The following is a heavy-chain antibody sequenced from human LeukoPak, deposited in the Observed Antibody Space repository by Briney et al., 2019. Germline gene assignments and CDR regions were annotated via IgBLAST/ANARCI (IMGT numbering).Heavy chain of an antibody. D-gene: IGHD6-13*01. V-gene: IGHV3-33*06. CDR2: IWYDGSNK. J-gene: IGHJ4*02. CDR3: AKSYSSSSKTHFDY. CDR1: GFTFSSYG. Sequence: GGSLRLYCAASGFTFSSYGMHWVRQAPGKGLEWVAVIWYDGSNKYYADSVKGRFTISRDNSKNTLYLQMNSLRAEDTAVYYCAKSYSSSSKTHFDYWGQGTLVTVSS.